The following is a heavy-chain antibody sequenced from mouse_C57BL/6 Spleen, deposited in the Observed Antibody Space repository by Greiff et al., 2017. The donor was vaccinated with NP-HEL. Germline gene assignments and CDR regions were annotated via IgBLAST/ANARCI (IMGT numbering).Heavy chain of an antibody. CDR1: GYTFTSYW. D-gene: IGHD2-4*01. CDR2: IDPSDSET. CDR3: ARSEYDYEDYAMDY. V-gene: IGHV1-52*01. J-gene: IGHJ4*01. Sequence: QVQLQQPGAELVRPGSSVKLSCKASGYTFTSYWMHWVKQRPIQGLEWIGNIDPSDSETHYNQKFKDKATLTVDKSSSTAYMQLSSLTSEDSAVYYCARSEYDYEDYAMDYWGQGTSVTVSS.